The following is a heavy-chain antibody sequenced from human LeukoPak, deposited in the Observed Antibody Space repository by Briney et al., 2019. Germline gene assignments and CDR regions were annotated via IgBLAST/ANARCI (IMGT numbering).Heavy chain of an antibody. J-gene: IGHJ4*02. V-gene: IGHV1-24*01. D-gene: IGHD6-19*01. Sequence: ASVKVSCKVSGYTLTELSMHWVRQAPGKGLEWMGGFDPEDGETIYAQKFQGRVTMTEDTSTDTAYMELSSLRSEDTAVYHCATDPSSGWYVGYWGQGTLVTVSS. CDR1: GYTLTELS. CDR2: FDPEDGET. CDR3: ATDPSSGWYVGY.